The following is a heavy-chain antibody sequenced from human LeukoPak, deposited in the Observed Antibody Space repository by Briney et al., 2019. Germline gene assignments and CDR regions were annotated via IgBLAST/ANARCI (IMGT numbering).Heavy chain of an antibody. J-gene: IGHJ4*02. D-gene: IGHD3-22*01. V-gene: IGHV3-30*04. CDR2: ISYDGSNK. CDR1: GFTFSSYA. Sequence: GGSLRLSCAASGFTFSSYAMHWVRQAPGKGLEWVAVISYDGSNKYYADSVKGRFTISRDNSKNTLYLQMNSLRAEDTAVYYCARESSGLFDYWGQGTLVTVSS. CDR3: ARESSGLFDY.